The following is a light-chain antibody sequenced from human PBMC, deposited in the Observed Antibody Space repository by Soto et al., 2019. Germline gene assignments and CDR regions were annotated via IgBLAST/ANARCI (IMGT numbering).Light chain of an antibody. J-gene: IGKJ1*01. Sequence: DIQMTQSPAYMSASVGDGVTSTCRASQSISSNLNWYQQKPGKAPKLLIYAASTLQSGVPSRFGGSGSGTEFTLTISSLQPDDFAIYYCQQYNTYPWTFGQGTKVDIK. CDR3: QQYNTYPWT. CDR1: QSISSN. V-gene: IGKV1-39*01. CDR2: AAS.